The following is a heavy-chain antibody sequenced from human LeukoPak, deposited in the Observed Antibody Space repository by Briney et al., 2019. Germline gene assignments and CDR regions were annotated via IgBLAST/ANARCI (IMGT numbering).Heavy chain of an antibody. D-gene: IGHD6-19*01. V-gene: IGHV3-30*18. CDR3: AKDEIGAVAGLIDY. CDR1: GFTFSSYG. J-gene: IGHJ4*02. Sequence: AGGPLRLSCAASGFTFSSYGMYWVRQAPGKGLEWVALISYDGSNKYYADSVKGRFTISRDNSKNTLYLQMNSLRAEDTAVYYCAKDEIGAVAGLIDYWGQGTLVTVSS. CDR2: ISYDGSNK.